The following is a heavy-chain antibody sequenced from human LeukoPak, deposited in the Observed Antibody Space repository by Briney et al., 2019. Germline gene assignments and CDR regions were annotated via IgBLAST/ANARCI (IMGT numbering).Heavy chain of an antibody. CDR3: SRGGTASFDP. V-gene: IGHV3-23*01. Sequence: GGSLRLSCAASGFTFSSYAMSWVRQAPGKGLEWVSAISGSGGSTYYADSVKGRFTISRDNAKSTLYLQMNSLRAEDTAVYYCSRGGTASFDPWGQGTLVTVSS. D-gene: IGHD1-1*01. CDR1: GFTFSSYA. J-gene: IGHJ5*02. CDR2: ISGSGGST.